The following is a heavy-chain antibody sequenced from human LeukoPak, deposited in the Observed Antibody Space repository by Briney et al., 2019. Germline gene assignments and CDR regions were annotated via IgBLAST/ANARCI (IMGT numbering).Heavy chain of an antibody. J-gene: IGHJ4*02. D-gene: IGHD5-12*01. CDR3: ARDPAGYSGYDFRNSFNDY. Sequence: PGGSLRLSCAASGFTFSSYAMHWVRQAPGKGLEWVAVISYDGSNKYYADSVKGRFTISRDNSKNTLYLQMNSLRAEDTAVYYCARDPAGYSGYDFRNSFNDYWGQGTLVTVSS. CDR1: GFTFSSYA. V-gene: IGHV3-30-3*01. CDR2: ISYDGSNK.